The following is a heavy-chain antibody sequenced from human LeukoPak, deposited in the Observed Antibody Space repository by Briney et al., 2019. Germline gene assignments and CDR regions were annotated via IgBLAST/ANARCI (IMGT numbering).Heavy chain of an antibody. CDR3: SKDMCDGAGSRFAN. CDR1: GFTFHDYP. V-gene: IGHV3-9*01. CDR2: FCWYSGRI. J-gene: IGHJ4*02. D-gene: IGHD3-10*01. Sequence: GGSLRLSCAASGFTFHDYPMHWVPHARGRGVEWVSGFCWYSGRIGYADSVEGRYPLYRDHPKNSLYLQVNSLRAADAALFYFSKDMCDGAGSRFANWGQGTLVTVSS.